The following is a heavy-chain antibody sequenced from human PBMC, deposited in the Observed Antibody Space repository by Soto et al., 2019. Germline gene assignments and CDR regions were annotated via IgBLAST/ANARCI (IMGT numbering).Heavy chain of an antibody. CDR2: ISAYNGNT. V-gene: IGHV1-18*01. Sequence: GVLVKVSCKASGYTFTRYGSSWVRQAPGQGLEWMGWISAYNGNTNYAQKLQGRVTMTTDTSTSTAYMELRSLRSDDTAVYYCASAVAGTHDAFDIWGQGTMVTVSS. CDR3: ASAVAGTHDAFDI. CDR1: GYTFTRYG. D-gene: IGHD6-19*01. J-gene: IGHJ3*02.